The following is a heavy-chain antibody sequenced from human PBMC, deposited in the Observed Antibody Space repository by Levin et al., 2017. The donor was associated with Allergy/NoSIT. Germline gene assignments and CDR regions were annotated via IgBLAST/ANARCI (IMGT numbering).Heavy chain of an antibody. CDR1: GFTFSSYG. V-gene: IGHV3-30*18. CDR3: AKDVYGSGWYPLGNDAFEM. D-gene: IGHD6-19*01. CDR2: ISSDGRKK. J-gene: IGHJ3*02. Sequence: GESLKISCAASGFTFSSYGMHWVRQAPGKGLEWVAVISSDGRKKFYADSVKGRFTISRDNSKNTIDLQMNSLRAEDKAVYYCAKDVYGSGWYPLGNDAFEMWGQGTKVSVSS.